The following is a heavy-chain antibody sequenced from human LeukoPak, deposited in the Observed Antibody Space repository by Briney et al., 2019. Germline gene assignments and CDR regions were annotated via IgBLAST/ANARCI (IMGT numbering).Heavy chain of an antibody. J-gene: IGHJ4*02. Sequence: GASVKVSCKASGYTFTSYYMHWVRQAPGQGLEWMGIINPSGGSTSYAQKFQGRVTMTRDTSTSTVYMELSSLRSEDTAVYYCARDHSTLLWFGELQFPDYWGQETLVTGSS. CDR1: GYTFTSYY. D-gene: IGHD3-10*01. V-gene: IGHV1-46*01. CDR2: INPSGGST. CDR3: ARDHSTLLWFGELQFPDY.